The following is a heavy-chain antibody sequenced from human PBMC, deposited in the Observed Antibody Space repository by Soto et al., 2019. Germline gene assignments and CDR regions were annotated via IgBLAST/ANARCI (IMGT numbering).Heavy chain of an antibody. D-gene: IGHD3-10*01. CDR3: TSIRVADSALDH. J-gene: IGHJ4*02. Sequence: GSSLGLSCVGSGFIFSNNGMHWVRQTPGKGLEWVAFMSYDGSDTFYADSVKGRFTISRDNSKNTLFLHMSNRRAEDTAMYYCTSIRVADSALDHWGQGTLVTVSS. CDR2: MSYDGSDT. CDR1: GFIFSNNG. V-gene: IGHV3-30*03.